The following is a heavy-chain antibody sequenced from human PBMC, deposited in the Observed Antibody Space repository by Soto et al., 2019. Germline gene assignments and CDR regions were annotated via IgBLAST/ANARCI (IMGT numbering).Heavy chain of an antibody. J-gene: IGHJ6*02. CDR3: AKDGIWKYQLLLAPDSGMDV. CDR1: GFTFSSYA. CDR2: ISGSGGST. D-gene: IGHD2-2*01. V-gene: IGHV3-23*01. Sequence: PGGSLRLACAASGFTFSSYAMSWVRQAPGKGLEWVSAISGSGGSTYYADSVKGRFTISRDNSKNTLYLQMNSLRAEDTAVYYCAKDGIWKYQLLLAPDSGMDVWGQGATVTVSS.